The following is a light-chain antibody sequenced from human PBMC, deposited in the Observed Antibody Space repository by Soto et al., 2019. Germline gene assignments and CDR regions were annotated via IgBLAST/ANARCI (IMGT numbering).Light chain of an antibody. CDR3: QQYNNWWT. CDR2: GAS. CDR1: QSVNTN. V-gene: IGKV3-15*01. Sequence: EIEMTQSPATLSVSPGERATLSCRASQSVNTNLAWYQQMPGQAPRLLIYGASTRASGIPARFSGSGSGTEFTLTITSLQSEDFAVYYCQQYNNWWTFGQGTKVDIK. J-gene: IGKJ1*01.